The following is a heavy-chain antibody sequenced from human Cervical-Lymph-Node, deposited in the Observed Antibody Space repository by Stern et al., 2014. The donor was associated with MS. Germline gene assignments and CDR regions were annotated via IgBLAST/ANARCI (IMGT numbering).Heavy chain of an antibody. Sequence: MQLVESGGGVVQPGRPLRLSCAASGFSFSSYGMHWVRQAPGKGLEWVALIWFDSNNQYYADSVKGRFTVSRDNSKNTLYLQMSSLRVEDTAVYYCARMTAATGTLVNCGQGTLVTVSS. CDR1: GFSFSSYG. CDR2: IWFDSNNQ. J-gene: IGHJ4*02. CDR3: ARMTAATGTLVN. V-gene: IGHV3-33*01. D-gene: IGHD1-1*01.